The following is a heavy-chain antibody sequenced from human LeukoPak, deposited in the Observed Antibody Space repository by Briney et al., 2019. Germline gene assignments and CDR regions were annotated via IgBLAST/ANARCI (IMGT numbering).Heavy chain of an antibody. CDR3: ARENTPAAKKAGGLFDY. CDR2: ISSSYI. CDR1: GFTFSSYS. Sequence: PGGSLRLSCAASGFTFSSYSMNWVRQAPGKGLEWVSSISSSYIYYADSVKGRFTISRDNAKNSLYLQMNSLRAEDTAVYYCARENTPAAKKAGGLFDYWGQGTLVTVSS. J-gene: IGHJ4*02. D-gene: IGHD2-2*01. V-gene: IGHV3-21*01.